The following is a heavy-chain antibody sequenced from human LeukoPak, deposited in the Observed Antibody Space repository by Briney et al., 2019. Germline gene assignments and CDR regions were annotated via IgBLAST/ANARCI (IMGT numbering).Heavy chain of an antibody. CDR3: ANSWRPRRWPASFDP. Sequence: SETLSLTCTVSGGSISSYYWSWIRQPPGKGLEWIGYIYNSGSTNHNPSLRSRVTISVDTSKNQFSLKLSSVTAADTAVYYCANSWRPRRWPASFDPWGQGTLVTVSS. V-gene: IGHV4-59*01. D-gene: IGHD5-24*01. CDR2: IYNSGST. CDR1: GGSISSYY. J-gene: IGHJ5*02.